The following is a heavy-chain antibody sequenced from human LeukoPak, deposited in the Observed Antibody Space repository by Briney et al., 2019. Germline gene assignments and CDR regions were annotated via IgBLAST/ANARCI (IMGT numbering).Heavy chain of an antibody. CDR2: INSDGSST. D-gene: IGHD6-13*01. V-gene: IGHV3-74*01. J-gene: IGHJ4*02. Sequence: GGSLRLSCAASGFTFSNYWMHWVRQAPGKGLVWLSRINSDGSSTSYADSVKGRFTISRDNAKNTLYVQMNSLRDEDTAVYYCVRQYRVAAPADYWGQGTLATVSS. CDR3: VRQYRVAAPADY. CDR1: GFTFSNYW.